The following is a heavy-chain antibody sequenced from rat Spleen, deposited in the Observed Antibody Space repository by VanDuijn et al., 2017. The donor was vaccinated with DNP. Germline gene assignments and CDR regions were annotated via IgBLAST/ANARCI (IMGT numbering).Heavy chain of an antibody. D-gene: IGHD1-11*01. CDR1: GYSITSNY. CDR2: ISYSGST. CDR3: AKGPNYGGWSDYFDY. Sequence: EVQLQESGPGLVKPSQSLSLTCSVTGYSITSNYWGWIRKFPENKLEWMGYISYSGSTSYNPSLKSRISITRDTSKNQFFLQLNSVTTEDTAIYYCAKGPNYGGWSDYFDYWGQGVMVTVSS. J-gene: IGHJ2*01. V-gene: IGHV3-1*01.